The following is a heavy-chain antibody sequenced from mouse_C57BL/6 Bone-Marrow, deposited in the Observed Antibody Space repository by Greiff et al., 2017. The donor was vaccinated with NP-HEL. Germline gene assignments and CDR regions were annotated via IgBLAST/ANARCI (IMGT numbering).Heavy chain of an antibody. CDR1: GYAFSSSW. CDR2: IYPGDGDT. J-gene: IGHJ4*01. Sequence: VKLQESGPELVKPGASVKISCKASGYAFSSSWMNWVKQRPGKGLEWIGRIYPGDGDTNYNGKFKGKATLTADKSSSTAYMQLSSLTSEDSAVYFCAREYYGSSRAMDYWGQGTSVTVSS. CDR3: AREYYGSSRAMDY. D-gene: IGHD1-1*01. V-gene: IGHV1-82*01.